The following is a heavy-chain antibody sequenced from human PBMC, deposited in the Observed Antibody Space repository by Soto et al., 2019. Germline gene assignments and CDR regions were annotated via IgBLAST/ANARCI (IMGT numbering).Heavy chain of an antibody. CDR1: GFTFGSHG. V-gene: IGHV3-30*03. J-gene: IGHJ4*02. D-gene: IGHD1-26*01. CDR3: ARSAGGSYPQYDY. CDR2: ISYDETNE. Sequence: PGGSLRLSCVASGFTFGSHGMHWVSQAPGKGLEWVAVISYDETNEHYVDSVKGRFTISRDNSKNTLYLQMNSLRAEDTAVYYCARSAGGSYPQYDYWGQGTLVTVSS.